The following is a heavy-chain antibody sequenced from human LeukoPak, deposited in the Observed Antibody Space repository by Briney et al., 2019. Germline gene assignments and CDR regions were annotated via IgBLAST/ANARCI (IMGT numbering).Heavy chain of an antibody. Sequence: GGSLRLSCAASGFTFSSYSMNWVRQASGKGLGWVSSISSSSSYIYYADSVKGRFTTSRDNAKNSLYLQMNSLRAEDTAVYYCARASAAGYYFYYYYMDVWGKGTTVTVSS. J-gene: IGHJ6*03. V-gene: IGHV3-21*01. CDR1: GFTFSSYS. CDR2: ISSSSSYI. CDR3: ARASAAGYYFYYYYMDV. D-gene: IGHD6-13*01.